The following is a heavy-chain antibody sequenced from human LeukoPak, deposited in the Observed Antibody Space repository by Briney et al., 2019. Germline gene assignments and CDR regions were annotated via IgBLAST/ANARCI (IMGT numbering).Heavy chain of an antibody. V-gene: IGHV4-31*03. CDR3: ARGSPYYYDSSGAFDI. D-gene: IGHD3-22*01. J-gene: IGHJ3*02. CDR1: GGSISSGGYY. Sequence: SQALSLPFPVSGGSISSGGYYWSWIRPHPGKGLEWIGYIYYSGSTYYNPSLKSRVTISVDTSKNQFSLKLSSVTAADTAVYYCARGSPYYYDSSGAFDIWGQGTMVTISS. CDR2: IYYSGST.